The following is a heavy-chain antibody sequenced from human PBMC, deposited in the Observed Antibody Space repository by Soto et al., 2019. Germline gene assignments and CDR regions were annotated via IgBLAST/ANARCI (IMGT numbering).Heavy chain of an antibody. J-gene: IGHJ4*02. CDR1: GLTFSSYS. V-gene: IGHV3-48*02. CDR3: ARDSSGD. CDR2: ISSSGSTT. D-gene: IGHD6-25*01. Sequence: EVYLVEAGGGLVQPGGSLRLSCVASGLTFSSYSRNWVRQAPGKGLEWVSYISSSGSTTYYADFVKGRFTISRDNAKNSLYLQMNSLRDEDTAVYYCARDSSGDWGQGTLVTVSS.